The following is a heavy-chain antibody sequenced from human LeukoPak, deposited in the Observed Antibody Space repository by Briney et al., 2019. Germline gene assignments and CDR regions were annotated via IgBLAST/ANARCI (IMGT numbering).Heavy chain of an antibody. Sequence: GGSLRLSCAASGFTVSSNYMNWVRQAPGKGLEWVSSISSSSSYIYYADSVKGRFTISRDNAKNSLYLQMNSLRAEDTAVYYCARDHFVVVPAANYEFDYWGQGTLVTVSS. J-gene: IGHJ4*02. CDR2: ISSSSSYI. CDR3: ARDHFVVVPAANYEFDY. CDR1: GFTVSSNY. D-gene: IGHD2-2*01. V-gene: IGHV3-21*01.